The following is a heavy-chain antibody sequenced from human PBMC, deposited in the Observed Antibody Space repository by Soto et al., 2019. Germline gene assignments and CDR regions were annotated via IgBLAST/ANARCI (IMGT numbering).Heavy chain of an antibody. CDR1: GGSISSGDYY. CDR2: IYYSGST. D-gene: IGHD1-1*01. J-gene: IGHJ4*02. V-gene: IGHV4-30-4*02. CDR3: ARTLPNRQLFAS. Sequence: SETLSLTCTVSGGSISSGDYYWSWIRQPPGKGLEWIGYIYYSGSTYYNPSLKSRLTISIDTSKNQFSLRLASVTAADTAVYYCARTLPNRQLFASWSQGTLVTVSS.